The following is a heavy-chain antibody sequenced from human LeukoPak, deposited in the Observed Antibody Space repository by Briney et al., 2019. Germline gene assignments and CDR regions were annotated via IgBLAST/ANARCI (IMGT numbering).Heavy chain of an antibody. D-gene: IGHD6-19*01. CDR3: AKDEAGYSSG. CDR1: GFTFSNYA. CDR2: ISSNGGST. J-gene: IGHJ4*02. V-gene: IGHV3-64*01. Sequence: GGSLRLSCAASGFTFSNYAMHWVRQAPGKGLEYVATISSNGGSTYFANAVQGRFTISRGNSKNMVHLQMGSLRVEDTAVYYCAKDEAGYSSGWGQGTLVTVSS.